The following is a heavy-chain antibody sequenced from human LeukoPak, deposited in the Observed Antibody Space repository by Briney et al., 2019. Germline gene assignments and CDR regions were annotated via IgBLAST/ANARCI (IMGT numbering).Heavy chain of an antibody. D-gene: IGHD6-13*01. CDR1: GYTFTGYY. J-gene: IGHJ2*01. CDR3: AREYSSSWYEAPDYWYFDL. CDR2: INPNSGGT. V-gene: IGHV1-2*02. Sequence: ASVKVSCKASGYTFTGYYMHWVRQAPGQGLEWMGWINPNSGGTNYAQKFQGRVTMTRDTSISTAYMELSRLRSDDTAVYYCAREYSSSWYEAPDYWYFDLWGRGTLVTVSS.